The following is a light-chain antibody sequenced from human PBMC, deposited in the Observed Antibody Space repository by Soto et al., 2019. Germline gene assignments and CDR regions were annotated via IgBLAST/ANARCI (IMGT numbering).Light chain of an antibody. CDR1: QGISTY. Sequence: DIQLTQSPSFLSASVGDRVTITCRASQGISTYLAWYQQRPGKAPKLLIYAASTLQSGVPSRFSGSGSGTEFTLTISSLPPEDFATDYCQQLNSYPQGTFGPGTKVDIK. J-gene: IGKJ3*01. CDR3: QQLNSYPQGT. V-gene: IGKV1-9*01. CDR2: AAS.